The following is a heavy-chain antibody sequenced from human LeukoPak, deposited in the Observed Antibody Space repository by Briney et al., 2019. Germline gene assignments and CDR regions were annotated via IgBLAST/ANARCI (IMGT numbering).Heavy chain of an antibody. CDR1: GGTFSSYA. CDR3: ARDNSVRDEAWWFNP. J-gene: IGHJ5*02. V-gene: IGHV1-69*05. Sequence: SVKVSCKASGGTFSSYAISWVRQAPGQGLEWMGGIIPIFGTANYAQKFQGRVTMTRNTSISTAYMELSSLRSEDTAVYYCARDNSVRDEAWWFNPWGQGTLVTVSS. D-gene: IGHD5-24*01. CDR2: IIPIFGTA.